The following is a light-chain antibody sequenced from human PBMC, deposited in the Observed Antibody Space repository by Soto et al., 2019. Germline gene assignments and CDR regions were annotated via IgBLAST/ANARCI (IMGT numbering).Light chain of an antibody. CDR3: CSYTGRPIFVL. CDR1: SSDVESYNL. J-gene: IGLJ2*01. CDR2: EAS. V-gene: IGLV2-23*01. Sequence: QSVLTQPASVSGSPGQSITISCTGTSSDVESYNLVSWYQQHPGKAPRLMIYEASKQPSGVSNRFSGSESDNTASLTISGLQAEAEADYYCCSYTGRPIFVLFGGGTKLTVL.